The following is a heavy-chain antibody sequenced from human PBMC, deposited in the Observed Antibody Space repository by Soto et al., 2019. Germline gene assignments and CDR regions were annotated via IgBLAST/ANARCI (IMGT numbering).Heavy chain of an antibody. J-gene: IGHJ3*02. V-gene: IGHV4-30-4*01. CDR3: ARDSSSVSFDAFDI. Sequence: SETLSLTCTVSGGSISSGDYYWSWIRQPPGKGLEWIGYIYYSGSTYYNPSLKSRVTISVDTSKNQFSLKLSSVTAADTAVYYCARDSSSVSFDAFDIWGQGTMVTVSS. CDR1: GGSISSGDYY. D-gene: IGHD6-6*01. CDR2: IYYSGST.